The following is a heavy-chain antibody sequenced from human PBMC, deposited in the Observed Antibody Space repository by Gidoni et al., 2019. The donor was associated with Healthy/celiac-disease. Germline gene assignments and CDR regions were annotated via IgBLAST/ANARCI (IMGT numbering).Heavy chain of an antibody. V-gene: IGHV3-23*01. J-gene: IGHJ4*02. Sequence: EVQLLESGGGLVQPGGSLRLSCAASGFTFSSYAMSWVRQAPGKGREWVSAISGSGGSTYYADSVKGRFTISRDNSKNTLYLQMNSLRAEDTAVYYCAKDRSYYYDSSGYDYWGQGTLVTVSS. D-gene: IGHD3-22*01. CDR1: GFTFSSYA. CDR2: ISGSGGST. CDR3: AKDRSYYYDSSGYDY.